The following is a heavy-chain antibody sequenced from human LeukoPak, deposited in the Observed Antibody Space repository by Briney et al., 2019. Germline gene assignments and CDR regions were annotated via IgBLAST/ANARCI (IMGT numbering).Heavy chain of an antibody. CDR3: AELGMTMIGGV. CDR2: ISSSGSTI. J-gene: IGHJ6*04. V-gene: IGHV3-48*03. Sequence: GGSLRLSCAASGFTFSSYEMNWVRQAPGKGLEWVSYISSSGSTIYYADSVKGRFTISRDNAKNSLYLQMNSLRAEDTAGYYWAELGMTMIGGVWGKGTTVTISS. CDR1: GFTFSSYE. D-gene: IGHD3-10*02.